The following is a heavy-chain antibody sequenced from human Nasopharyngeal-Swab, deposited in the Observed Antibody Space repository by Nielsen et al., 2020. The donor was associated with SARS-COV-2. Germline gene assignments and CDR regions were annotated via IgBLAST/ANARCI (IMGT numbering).Heavy chain of an antibody. D-gene: IGHD2-2*01. V-gene: IGHV3-74*01. Sequence: GASLQISCAASGFTFSSYWMHWVRQAPGKGLAWVSRINSDGSSTSYADSVKGRFTISRDNAKNTLYLQMNSLRAEDTAVYYCARDKVVVVPAAIYYYGMDVWGQGTTVTVSS. J-gene: IGHJ6*02. CDR1: GFTFSSYW. CDR2: INSDGSST. CDR3: ARDKVVVVPAAIYYYGMDV.